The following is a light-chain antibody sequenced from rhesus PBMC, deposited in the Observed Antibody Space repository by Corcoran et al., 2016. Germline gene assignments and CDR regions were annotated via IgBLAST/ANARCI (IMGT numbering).Light chain of an antibody. CDR2: GAS. Sequence: DIQMTQSPSALSVSVGDRVTISCRASENIYSDFAWYQKKPGKAPRLLIYGASSLQSGVPSRFSGSGSGTDFTLTISSLQPEDFASYYCQHYYDKPLTFGGGTKVEIK. J-gene: IGKJ4*01. CDR1: ENIYSD. V-gene: IGKV1S8*01. CDR3: QHYYDKPLT.